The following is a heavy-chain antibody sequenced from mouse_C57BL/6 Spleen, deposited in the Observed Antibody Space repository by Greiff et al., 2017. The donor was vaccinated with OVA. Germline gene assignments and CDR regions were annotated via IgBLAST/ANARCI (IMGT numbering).Heavy chain of an antibody. CDR3: ARRANWDGGAMDY. V-gene: IGHV5-12*01. Sequence: EVKLVESGGGLVQPGGSLKLSCAASGFTFRDYYMYWVRQTPEKRLEWVAYISNGGGSTYYPDTVKGRFTISRDNAKNTLYLQMSRLKSEDTAMYYGARRANWDGGAMDYWGQGTSVTVSS. CDR2: ISNGGGST. J-gene: IGHJ4*01. CDR1: GFTFRDYY. D-gene: IGHD4-1*01.